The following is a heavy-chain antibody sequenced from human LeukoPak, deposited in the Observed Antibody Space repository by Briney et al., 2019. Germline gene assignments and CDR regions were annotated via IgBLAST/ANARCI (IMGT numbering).Heavy chain of an antibody. CDR1: GGSISSYY. V-gene: IGHV4-59*08. CDR3: ARAISFIVVVPEGSVAFDI. CDR2: IYYSGST. D-gene: IGHD2-2*01. J-gene: IGHJ3*02. Sequence: PSETLSLTRTVSGGSISSYYWSWIRQPPGKGLEWIGYIYYSGSTNYNPSLKSRVTISVDTSKNQFSLKLSSVTAADTAVYYCARAISFIVVVPEGSVAFDIWGQGTMVTVSS.